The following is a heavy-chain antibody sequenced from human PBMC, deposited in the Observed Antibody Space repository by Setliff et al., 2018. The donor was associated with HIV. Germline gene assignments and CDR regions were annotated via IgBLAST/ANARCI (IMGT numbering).Heavy chain of an antibody. V-gene: IGHV1-18*01. Sequence: VSCKSSGYTFSNFGVSWVRQAPGQGLEWLGYINGYSGKTHFSPRLQGRLTLTTDTSTNTVYLELRSLISDDTAIYYCAREAPRYASGAFDFWGQGTMVTVSS. CDR1: GYTFSNFG. D-gene: IGHD3-9*01. CDR3: AREAPRYASGAFDF. CDR2: INGYSGKT. J-gene: IGHJ3*01.